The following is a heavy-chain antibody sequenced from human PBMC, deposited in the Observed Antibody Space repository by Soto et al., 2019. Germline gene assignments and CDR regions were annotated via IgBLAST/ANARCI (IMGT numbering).Heavy chain of an antibody. Sequence: ASVKVSCKASGYTFTSYAMHWVRQAPGQRLEWMGWINAGNGNTKYSQKFQGRVTITGDTSASTAYMELSSLRSEDTAVYYCARGSLGGDPSGYWGQGTLVTVSS. CDR2: INAGNGNT. CDR3: ARGSLGGDPSGY. J-gene: IGHJ4*02. D-gene: IGHD2-21*02. V-gene: IGHV1-3*01. CDR1: GYTFTSYA.